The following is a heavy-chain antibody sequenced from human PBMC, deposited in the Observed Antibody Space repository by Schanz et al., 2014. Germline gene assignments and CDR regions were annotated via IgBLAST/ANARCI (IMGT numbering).Heavy chain of an antibody. CDR1: GFTFITYT. J-gene: IGHJ4*02. V-gene: IGHV3-48*01. D-gene: IGHD3-3*01. CDR3: ARGVRIDY. Sequence: EVQLVESGGGVVQPGGSLRLSCATSGFTFITYTMNWVRQTPGKGLEWVSFISSSGTSIYYADSVKGRFTISRDNAKNSLYLQMNSLRAEDTAVYYCARGVRIDYWGQGTLVTVSS. CDR2: ISSSGTSI.